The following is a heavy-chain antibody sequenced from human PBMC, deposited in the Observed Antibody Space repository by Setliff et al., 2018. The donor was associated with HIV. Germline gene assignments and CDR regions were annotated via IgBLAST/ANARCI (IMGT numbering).Heavy chain of an antibody. V-gene: IGHV4-4*09. D-gene: IGHD3-22*01. CDR2: IYTSGST. J-gene: IGHJ4*02. CDR1: GGSIGSYY. Sequence: PSETLSLTCTVSGGSIGSYYWSWFRQTPGKGLVWIAYIYTSGSTNYNPSLKSRVTTSVDTSKNQFSLKLSSVTAADTAVYYCARGLSFYDPGGFDYWGQGTLVTVSS. CDR3: ARGLSFYDPGGFDY.